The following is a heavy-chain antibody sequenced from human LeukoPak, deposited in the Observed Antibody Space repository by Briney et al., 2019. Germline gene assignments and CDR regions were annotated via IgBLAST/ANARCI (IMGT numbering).Heavy chain of an antibody. CDR1: GFTFSSYS. Sequence: PGGSLRLSCAASGFTFSSYSMNWVRQAPGKGLEWVSYISSSSSTIYYADSVKDRFTISRDNAKNSLYLQMNSLRAEDTAVYYCARRIAAAGNDAFDIWGQGTMVTVSS. J-gene: IGHJ3*02. V-gene: IGHV3-48*01. CDR2: ISSSSSTI. D-gene: IGHD6-13*01. CDR3: ARRIAAAGNDAFDI.